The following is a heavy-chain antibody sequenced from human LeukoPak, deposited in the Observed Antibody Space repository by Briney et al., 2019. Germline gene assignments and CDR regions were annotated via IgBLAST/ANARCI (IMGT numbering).Heavy chain of an antibody. J-gene: IGHJ6*04. Sequence: ASVKLSCKASGYTVTSYGISWVRQAPGQGLEWMGWMSAYNGNTKYAQKLHGRVTMTTDTSTSTAYMELRSLRSDDTAVYYCARGRSGYDNYYYYGMDVWGKGTTVTVSS. V-gene: IGHV1-18*04. CDR1: GYTVTSYG. D-gene: IGHD5-12*01. CDR3: ARGRSGYDNYYYYGMDV. CDR2: MSAYNGNT.